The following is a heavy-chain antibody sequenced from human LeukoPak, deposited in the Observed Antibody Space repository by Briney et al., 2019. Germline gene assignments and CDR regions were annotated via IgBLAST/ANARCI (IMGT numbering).Heavy chain of an antibody. CDR3: ARAGWLQSGLYYYYYMDV. J-gene: IGHJ6*03. CDR1: GGSISSGSYY. V-gene: IGHV4-61*02. CDR2: IYTSGST. Sequence: PSETLSLTCTVSGGSISSGSYYWSWIRQPAGKGLEWIGRIYTSGSTNYNPSLKSRVTISVDTSKNQFSLKLSSVTAADTAVYYCARAGWLQSGLYYYYYMDVWGKGTTVTISS. D-gene: IGHD5-24*01.